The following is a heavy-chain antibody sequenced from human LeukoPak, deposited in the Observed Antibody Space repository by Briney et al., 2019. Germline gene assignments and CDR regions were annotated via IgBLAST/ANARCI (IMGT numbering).Heavy chain of an antibody. V-gene: IGHV3-33*01. CDR1: GFTFSSYG. CDR2: IWYDGSNK. CDR3: ARDSIVGATRFDY. D-gene: IGHD1-26*01. J-gene: IGHJ4*02. Sequence: PGRSLRLSCAASGFTFSSYGMHWVRQAPGKGLEWVAVIWYDGSNKYYADSVKGRFTISRDNSKNTLYLQMNSLRAEDTAVYYCARDSIVGATRFDYWGQGTLVTVSS.